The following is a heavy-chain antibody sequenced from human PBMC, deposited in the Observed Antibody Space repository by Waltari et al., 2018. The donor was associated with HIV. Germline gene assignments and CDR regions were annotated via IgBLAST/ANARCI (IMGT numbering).Heavy chain of an antibody. CDR1: GFTFSSYW. CDR3: ARAPPTVTTLFDY. CDR2: IKQDGSER. J-gene: IGHJ4*02. Sequence: EVHLVESGGGLVQPGGSLRLSCAASGFTFSSYWMTWVRQAPGKELEWVANIKQDGSERYYVDSVKGRFTISRDNAKKSLYLQMNSLRAEDTAVYYCARAPPTVTTLFDYWGQGTLVTVSS. V-gene: IGHV3-7*04. D-gene: IGHD4-17*01.